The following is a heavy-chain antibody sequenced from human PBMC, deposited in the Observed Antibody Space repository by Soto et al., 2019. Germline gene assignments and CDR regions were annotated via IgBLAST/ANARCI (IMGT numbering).Heavy chain of an antibody. D-gene: IGHD5-18*01. CDR3: VREKGYSYGYAEAHAYYCDY. V-gene: IGHV3-33*01. J-gene: IGHJ4*02. Sequence: QVQLVESGGGVVQPGRSLRLSCAASGFTFSSYGMHWVRQAPGKGLEWVAVIWYDGSNKYYADSVKGRFTISRDNSKNTLYLQMNSLRAEDTAVYYCVREKGYSYGYAEAHAYYCDYWGQGTLVTVSS. CDR1: GFTFSSYG. CDR2: IWYDGSNK.